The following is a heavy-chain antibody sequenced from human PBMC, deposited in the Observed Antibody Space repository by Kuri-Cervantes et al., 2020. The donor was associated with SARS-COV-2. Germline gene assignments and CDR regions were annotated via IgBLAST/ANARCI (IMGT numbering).Heavy chain of an antibody. D-gene: IGHD2-2*02. CDR1: GYTFTSYG. CDR3: ARDPRVVFPAAIRYYYGMDV. V-gene: IGHV1-18*01. Sequence: ASVTVSCKASGYTFTSYGITWVRQAPGQGLEWMGWVSPHNGNTLYTQKLQGRLTMSTDTSTSTAYMEMRSLRSDDTAVYYCARDPRVVFPAAIRYYYGMDVWGQGTTVTVSS. CDR2: VSPHNGNT. J-gene: IGHJ6*02.